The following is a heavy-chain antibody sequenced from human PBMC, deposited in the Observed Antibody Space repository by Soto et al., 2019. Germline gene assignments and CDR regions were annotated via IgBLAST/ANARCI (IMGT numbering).Heavy chain of an antibody. CDR2: IYYTGST. CDR3: ARDRGVSSGPTVEYALAF. V-gene: IGHV4-59*01. J-gene: IGHJ3*01. Sequence: SETLSLTCTVSRGSINGYYWSWIRQPPGRGLEWIGYIYYTGSTSYNPSLESRVTISVDMSKHQFSLNLRSVTAADTAMYYCARDRGVSSGPTVEYALAFWGQGTMVTVSS. D-gene: IGHD2-8*02. CDR1: RGSINGYY.